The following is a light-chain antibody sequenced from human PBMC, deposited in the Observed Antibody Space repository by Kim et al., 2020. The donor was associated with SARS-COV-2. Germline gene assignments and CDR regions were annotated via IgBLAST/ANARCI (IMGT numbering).Light chain of an antibody. CDR1: RSDCDSNDY. Sequence: GQSITISCSGPRSDCDSNDYASWFQHHPGKAPKLLIYDNKKRPSGVSFRFSASKSGGAASLTISGLQTEDEADYYCSSYTNRGTWVFGGGTQLTVL. CDR2: DNK. J-gene: IGLJ3*02. CDR3: SSYTNRGTWV. V-gene: IGLV2-14*03.